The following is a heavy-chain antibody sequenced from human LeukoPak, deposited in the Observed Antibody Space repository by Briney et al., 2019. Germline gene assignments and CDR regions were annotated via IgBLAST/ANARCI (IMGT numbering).Heavy chain of an antibody. CDR1: GDFFSGYY. CDR3: ATENGFNDY. V-gene: IGHV4-34*01. J-gene: IGHJ4*02. CDR2: INHSGST. Sequence: PSETLSLTCAVYGDFFSGYYWSWIRQPPGKGLEWIGEINHSGSTNYNPSLKSRVTISLDTSKNQFSLKLSSVSAADTAVYYCATENGFNDYWGQGTLVTVSS. D-gene: IGHD2-8*01.